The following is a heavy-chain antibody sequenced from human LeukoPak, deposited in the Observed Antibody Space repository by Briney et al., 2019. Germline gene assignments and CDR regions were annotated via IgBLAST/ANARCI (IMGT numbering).Heavy chain of an antibody. Sequence: TGGSLRLSCAASGFTFSSYWMTWVRQAPGKGLEWVAYIKQDGSEKYYVESVKGRFTISRDNAKNSLNLQMNSLRAEDTAVYYCARGSSGYKPYGMDVWGQGTTVTVSS. CDR1: GFTFSSYW. CDR3: ARGSSGYKPYGMDV. CDR2: IKQDGSEK. V-gene: IGHV3-7*04. D-gene: IGHD3-22*01. J-gene: IGHJ6*02.